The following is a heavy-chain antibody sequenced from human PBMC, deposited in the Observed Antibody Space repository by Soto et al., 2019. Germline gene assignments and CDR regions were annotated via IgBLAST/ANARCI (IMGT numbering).Heavy chain of an antibody. CDR3: ASWRSYSGSYCFDY. V-gene: IGHV1-69*06. CDR2: IVPMYDSV. D-gene: IGHD1-26*01. J-gene: IGHJ4*02. Sequence: QVQLVQSGAEVKKPGASVKVSCEASGGTFNTYTINWVRQAPGRGLERVGQIVPMYDSVNYAENFQGRVTITADKSTKTAYMELTSLRSEDTALYFCASWRSYSGSYCFDYWGQGTLVTVSS. CDR1: GGTFNTYT.